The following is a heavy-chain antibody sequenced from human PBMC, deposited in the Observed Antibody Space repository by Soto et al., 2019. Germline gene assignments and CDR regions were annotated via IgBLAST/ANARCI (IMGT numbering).Heavy chain of an antibody. CDR2: ISGSGGST. V-gene: IGHV3-23*01. J-gene: IGHJ4*02. CDR3: AKVRVGCSSTSCYGFDY. CDR1: GFTFSSYA. D-gene: IGHD2-2*01. Sequence: VQLLESGGGLVQPGGSLRLSCAASGFTFSSYAMSWVRQAPGKGLEWVSAISGSGGSTYYADSVKGQFTISRDNSKDTLDLQMNSLRAEETAVYYCAKVRVGCSSTSCYGFDYWGQGTLVTVSS.